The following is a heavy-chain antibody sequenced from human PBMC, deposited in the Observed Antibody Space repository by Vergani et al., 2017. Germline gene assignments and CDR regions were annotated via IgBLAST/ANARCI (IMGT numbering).Heavy chain of an antibody. D-gene: IGHD3-22*01. CDR2: IGTAGDT. CDR3: ARAYYYDSSGHYYFDY. CDR1: GFTFSSYD. V-gene: IGHV3-13*01. Sequence: EVQLVESGGGLVQPGGSLRLSCAASGFTFSSYDMHWVRQATGKGLEWVSAIGTAGDTYYPGSVKGRFTISRENAKNSLYLQMNSLRAGDTAVYYCARAYYYDSSGHYYFDYWGQGTLVTVSS. J-gene: IGHJ4*02.